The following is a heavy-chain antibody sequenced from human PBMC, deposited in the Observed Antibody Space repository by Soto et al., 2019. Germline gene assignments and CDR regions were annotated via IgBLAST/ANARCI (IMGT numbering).Heavy chain of an antibody. V-gene: IGHV3-23*01. Sequence: PGGSLRLSCAASGFTFSSYAMSWVRQAPGKGLEWVSAISGSGGSTYHADSVKGRFTISRDNSKNTLYLQMNSLRAEDTAVYYCAKDWNDVFYYYYGMDVWGQGTTVTVSS. CDR3: AKDWNDVFYYYYGMDV. J-gene: IGHJ6*02. D-gene: IGHD1-1*01. CDR2: ISGSGGST. CDR1: GFTFSSYA.